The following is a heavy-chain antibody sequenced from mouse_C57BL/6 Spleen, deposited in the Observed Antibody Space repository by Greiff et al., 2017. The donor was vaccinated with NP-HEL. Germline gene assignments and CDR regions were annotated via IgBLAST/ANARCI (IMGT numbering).Heavy chain of an antibody. V-gene: IGHV1-50*01. CDR2: IDPSDSYT. Sequence: QVQLQQPGAELVKPGASVKLSCKASGYTFTSYWMQWVKQRPGQGLEWIGEIDPSDSYTNYNQKFKGKATLTVDTSSSTAYMQLSSLTSEDSAVYYCARGRVNWYFDVWGTGTTVTVAS. CDR3: ARGRVNWYFDV. CDR1: GYTFTSYW. J-gene: IGHJ1*03. D-gene: IGHD1-1*01.